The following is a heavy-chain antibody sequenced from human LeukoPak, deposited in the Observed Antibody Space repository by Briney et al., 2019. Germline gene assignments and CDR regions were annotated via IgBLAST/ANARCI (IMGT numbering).Heavy chain of an antibody. D-gene: IGHD2-21*02. CDR2: ISNTGYTI. CDR1: GFILSTYN. Sequence: GGSLRLSCAASGFILSTYNIIWVRQAPGKGLEWVSYISNTGYTIFYADSVKGRLTISRDNSKNTLYLQMNSLTSEDTAVYYCAKVKTDILIADSWGQGTLVTVSS. CDR3: AKVKTDILIADS. J-gene: IGHJ4*02. V-gene: IGHV3-48*01.